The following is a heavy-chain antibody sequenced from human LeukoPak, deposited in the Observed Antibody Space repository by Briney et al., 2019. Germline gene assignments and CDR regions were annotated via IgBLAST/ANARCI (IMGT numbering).Heavy chain of an antibody. CDR1: GYSFTSFW. D-gene: IGHD3-16*01. CDR3: ASGPTLGYFDY. CDR2: IYPGDSDT. V-gene: IGHV5-51*01. J-gene: IGHJ4*02. Sequence: GESLQISSKGSGYSFTSFWIAWVRQMPGKGLEWMGSIYPGDSDTTYTPSFQGQVTISADKSIRTAYLQWSSLKASDTAMYYCASGPTLGYFDYWGQGTLVTVSS.